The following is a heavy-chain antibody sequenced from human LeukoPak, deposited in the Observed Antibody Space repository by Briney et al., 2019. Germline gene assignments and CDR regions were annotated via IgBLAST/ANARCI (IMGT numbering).Heavy chain of an antibody. CDR1: GFTFSDYY. CDR3: ARIDVDTAMAT. Sequence: GGSLRLSCAASGFTFSDYYMSWIRQAPGKGLEWVSYINSSGSTIYYADSVKGRFTISRDNAKNSLYLQMNSLRAEDTAVYNCARIDVDTAMATRGQGTLVTVSS. CDR2: INSSGSTI. J-gene: IGHJ4*02. V-gene: IGHV3-11*01. D-gene: IGHD5-18*01.